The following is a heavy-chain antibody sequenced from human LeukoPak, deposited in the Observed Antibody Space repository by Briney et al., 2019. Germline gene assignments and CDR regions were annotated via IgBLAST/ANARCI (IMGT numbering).Heavy chain of an antibody. CDR3: ATSEIDFANPGIAVAGKDY. D-gene: IGHD6-19*01. J-gene: IGHJ4*02. CDR2: IIPIFGTA. CDR1: GGTFSSYA. Sequence: ASVKVSCKASGGTFSSYAISWVRQAPGQGLEWMGGIIPIFGTANYAQKFQGRVTMTRDTSTSTVYMELSSLRSEDTAVYYCATSEIDFANPGIAVAGKDYWGQGTLVTVSS. V-gene: IGHV1-69*05.